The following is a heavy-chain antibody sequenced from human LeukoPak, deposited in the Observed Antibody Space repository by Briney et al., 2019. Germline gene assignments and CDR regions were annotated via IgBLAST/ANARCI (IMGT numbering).Heavy chain of an antibody. Sequence: GGSLRLSCAASGFTFSGYWVHWVRQAPGKGLVGFSRINSDGSSTSYADSVKGRFTISRDNAKNTLYLQMNSLRAEDTAVYYCARASQGIVATTVDYWGQGTLVTVSS. CDR1: GFTFSGYW. D-gene: IGHD5-12*01. V-gene: IGHV3-74*01. J-gene: IGHJ4*02. CDR3: ARASQGIVATTVDY. CDR2: INSDGSST.